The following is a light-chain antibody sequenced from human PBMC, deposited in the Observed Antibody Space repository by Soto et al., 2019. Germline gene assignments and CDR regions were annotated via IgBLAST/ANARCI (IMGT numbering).Light chain of an antibody. CDR3: QHYGRSPTWT. CDR2: AAS. V-gene: IGKV3-20*01. CDR1: QSVSSSY. J-gene: IGKJ1*01. Sequence: EIVLTQSPGTLTLAPGERATLSCRASQSVSSSYLAWYQQKPGQAPRLLIYAASSRATGIPDRFSGSWSGTDFTMTISRLEPGDFAVYYGQHYGRSPTWTFDQGTKVEIK.